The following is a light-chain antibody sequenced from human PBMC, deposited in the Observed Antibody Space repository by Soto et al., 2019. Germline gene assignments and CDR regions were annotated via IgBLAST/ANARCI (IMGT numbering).Light chain of an antibody. CDR2: GNT. Sequence: QSVLTQPPSVSGAPGQRVTISCTGSSSNIGAGYDVHWYQQLPGTAPKLLIYGNTNRPSGVPDRFSGSKSATSASLAITGLQAEDEADYSCQSYDSSLSGSYVFGAGTKVTVL. V-gene: IGLV1-40*01. CDR1: SSNIGAGYD. CDR3: QSYDSSLSGSYV. J-gene: IGLJ1*01.